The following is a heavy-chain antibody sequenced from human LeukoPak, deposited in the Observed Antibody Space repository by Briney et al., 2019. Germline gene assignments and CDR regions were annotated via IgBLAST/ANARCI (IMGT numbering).Heavy chain of an antibody. J-gene: IGHJ4*02. D-gene: IGHD1-26*01. CDR3: ARGRYIGSYFDY. Sequence: SETLSLTCAVYGGSFSGYYWSWIRQPPGKGLEWIGEINHSGSTNYNPSLKSRVTITVDTSKNQFSLKLSSVTAADTAVYYCARGRYIGSYFDYWGQGTLVTVSS. CDR1: GGSFSGYY. CDR2: INHSGST. V-gene: IGHV4-34*01.